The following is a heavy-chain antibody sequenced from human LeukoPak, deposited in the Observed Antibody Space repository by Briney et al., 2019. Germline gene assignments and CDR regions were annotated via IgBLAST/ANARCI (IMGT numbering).Heavy chain of an antibody. CDR2: IPYDGSQN. CDR3: TREGRFKAQHLFDY. D-gene: IGHD2-2*01. Sequence: PGGSLRLSCAASDFPFIGYTMHWVRQAPGKGLEWVAGIPYDGSQNSYADSVKGRFSISRDNSKSALYLQLSSLRPEDTAVYYCTREGRFKAQHLFDYWGQGTMVTVSS. CDR1: DFPFIGYT. V-gene: IGHV3-30*04. J-gene: IGHJ4*02.